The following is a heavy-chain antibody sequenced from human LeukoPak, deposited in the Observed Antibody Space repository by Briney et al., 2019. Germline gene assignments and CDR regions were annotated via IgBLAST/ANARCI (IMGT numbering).Heavy chain of an antibody. J-gene: IGHJ6*03. CDR1: GFTFSDYY. CDR3: ARDGAPGCSSTSSYLWDYYYYMDV. V-gene: IGHV3-11*01. CDR2: ISSSGSTI. D-gene: IGHD2-2*01. Sequence: PGGSLRLSCAASGFTFSDYYMSWIRQAPGKGLEWVSYISSSGSTIYYADSVKGRFTISRDNAKNSLYLQMNSLRAEDTAVYYCARDGAPGCSSTSSYLWDYYYYMDVWGKGTTVTVSS.